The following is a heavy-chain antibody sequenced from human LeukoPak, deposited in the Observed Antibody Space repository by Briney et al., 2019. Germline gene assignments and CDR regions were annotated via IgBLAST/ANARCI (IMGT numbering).Heavy chain of an antibody. J-gene: IGHJ5*02. Sequence: PGESLKISCQASGYSFTSSWIGWARQMPGKGLEWMAIINPGDSDTRYSPSFQGQVTISVDKSISTVYLQWGSLKASDTAMYYCARQPGAGWFDPWGQGTLVTVSS. V-gene: IGHV5-51*01. D-gene: IGHD3-10*01. CDR3: ARQPGAGWFDP. CDR2: INPGDSDT. CDR1: GYSFTSSW.